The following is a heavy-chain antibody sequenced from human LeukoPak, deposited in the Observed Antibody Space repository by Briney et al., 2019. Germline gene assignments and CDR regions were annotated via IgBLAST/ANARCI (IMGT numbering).Heavy chain of an antibody. D-gene: IGHD2-21*02. Sequence: PSETLSLTCTVSGGSISSSSYYRGWIRQPPGKGLEWIGSIYYSGSTYYNPSLKSRVTISVDTSKNQFSLKLSSVTAADTAVYYCASSSLGDYYYYYYMDVWGKGTTVTVSS. CDR2: IYYSGST. CDR1: GGSISSSSYY. CDR3: ASSSLGDYYYYYYMDV. J-gene: IGHJ6*03. V-gene: IGHV4-39*01.